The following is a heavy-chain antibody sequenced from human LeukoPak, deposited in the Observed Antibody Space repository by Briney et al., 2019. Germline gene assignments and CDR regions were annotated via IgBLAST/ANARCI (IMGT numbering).Heavy chain of an antibody. CDR1: GYTFTSYG. CDR2: ISAYNGNT. Sequence: ASVKVSCKASGYTFTSYGISWVRQAPGQGLEWMRWISAYNGNTNYAQKLQGRVTMTTDTSTSTAYMELRSLRSDDTAVYYCARDRGSSSSNHYYYYMDVWGKGTTVTVSS. CDR3: ARDRGSSSSNHYYYYMDV. J-gene: IGHJ6*03. V-gene: IGHV1-18*01. D-gene: IGHD6-6*01.